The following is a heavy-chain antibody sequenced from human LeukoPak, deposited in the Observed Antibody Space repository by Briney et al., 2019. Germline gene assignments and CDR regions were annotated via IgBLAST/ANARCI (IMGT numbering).Heavy chain of an antibody. V-gene: IGHV1-69*05. Sequence: SVKVSCKASGGTFSSYAISWLRQAPGQGLEWMGRIIPIFGTANYAQKFQGRVTITTDESTSTAYMELSSLRSEDTAVYYCARGGGSSPTGYYYYYMDVWGKGTTVTVSS. J-gene: IGHJ6*03. CDR3: ARGGGSSPTGYYYYYMDV. CDR2: IIPIFGTA. CDR1: GGTFSSYA. D-gene: IGHD6-13*01.